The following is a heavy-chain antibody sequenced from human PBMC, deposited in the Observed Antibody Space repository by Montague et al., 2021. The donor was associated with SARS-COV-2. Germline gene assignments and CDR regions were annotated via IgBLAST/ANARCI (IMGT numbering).Heavy chain of an antibody. J-gene: IGHJ4*02. CDR2: ITVSGAGT. CDR1: GFPFTSCG. Sequence: YRRLSCAASGFPFTSCGMAWVRQAPGKGLEWVSVITVSGAGTYYAESVEGRFTISRDHSRNTLFLQMNSLRAEDTAVYYCAKRGSYFFDYWGQGTLVTVSS. D-gene: IGHD1-26*01. V-gene: IGHV3-23*01. CDR3: AKRGSYFFDY.